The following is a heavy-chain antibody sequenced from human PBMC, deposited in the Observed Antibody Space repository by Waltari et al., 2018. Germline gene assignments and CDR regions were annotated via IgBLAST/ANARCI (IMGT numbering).Heavy chain of an antibody. CDR3: ASHFWSGYSHRYGMDV. CDR2: IIPIFGTA. CDR1: GGTFSSYA. Sequence: QVQLVQSGAEVKKPGSSVKVSCKASGGTFSSYAISWVRKAPGQGLEWMGGIIPIFGTANYAQKFQGRVTITADESTSTAYMELSSLRSEDTAVYYCASHFWSGYSHRYGMDVWGQGTTVTVSS. D-gene: IGHD3-3*02. J-gene: IGHJ6*02. V-gene: IGHV1-69*13.